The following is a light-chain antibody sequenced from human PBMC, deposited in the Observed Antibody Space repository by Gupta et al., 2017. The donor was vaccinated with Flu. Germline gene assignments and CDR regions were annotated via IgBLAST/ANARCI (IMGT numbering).Light chain of an antibody. CDR3: QQRSNWPPS. V-gene: IGKV3-11*01. J-gene: IGKJ4*01. Sequence: EIVLTQSPATLSLSPGERATLSCRASQSVSSYLAWYQQKPSQAPRLLIYDASNRATGIPARFSGSGSGTDFTLTISSLEPEDSAVYYCQQRSNWPPSFGGGTKVEIK. CDR1: QSVSSY. CDR2: DAS.